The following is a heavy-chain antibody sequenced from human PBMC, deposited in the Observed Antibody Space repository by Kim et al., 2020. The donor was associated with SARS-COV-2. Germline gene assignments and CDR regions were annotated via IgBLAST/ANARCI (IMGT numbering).Heavy chain of an antibody. CDR1: GFTFGDYA. Sequence: GGSLRLSCAASGFTFGDYAMHWVRQAPGKGLEWVSGISWNSGSIGYADSVKGRFTISRDNAKNSLYLQMNSLRAEDTALYYCAKVDEAYYYDSSGYYYGAFDIWGQGTMVTVSS. V-gene: IGHV3-9*01. CDR2: ISWNSGSI. J-gene: IGHJ3*02. D-gene: IGHD3-22*01. CDR3: AKVDEAYYYDSSGYYYGAFDI.